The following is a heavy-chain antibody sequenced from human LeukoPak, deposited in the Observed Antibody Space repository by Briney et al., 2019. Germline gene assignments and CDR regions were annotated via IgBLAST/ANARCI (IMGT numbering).Heavy chain of an antibody. CDR1: GGTFSSYA. V-gene: IGHV1-69*04. CDR3: ARDRKHNGLDAFGI. CDR2: IIPIFGIA. D-gene: IGHD2-21*01. Sequence: ASVKVSCKASGGTFSSYAISWVRQAPGQGLEWMGRIIPIFGIANYAQKFQGRVTITADKSTSTAYMELSSLRSEDTAVYYCARDRKHNGLDAFGIWGQGTMVTVSS. J-gene: IGHJ3*02.